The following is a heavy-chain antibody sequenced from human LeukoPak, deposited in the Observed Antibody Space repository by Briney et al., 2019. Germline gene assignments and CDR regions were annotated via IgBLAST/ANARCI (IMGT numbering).Heavy chain of an antibody. V-gene: IGHV3-21*01. J-gene: IGHJ5*02. CDR2: ISSSSYI. D-gene: IGHD3-3*01. CDR3: ARDQYYDFWSGYYGHNWFDP. Sequence: GGSLRLSCAASGFTFSSYSMNWVRQAPGKGLEWVSSISSSSYIYYADSVKGRFTISRDNAKNSLYLQMNSLRAEDTAVYYCARDQYYDFWSGYYGHNWFDPWGQGTLVTVSS. CDR1: GFTFSSYS.